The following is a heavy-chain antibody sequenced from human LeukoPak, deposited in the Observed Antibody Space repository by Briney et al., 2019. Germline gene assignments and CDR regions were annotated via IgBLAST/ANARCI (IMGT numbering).Heavy chain of an antibody. CDR2: INPSGGST. CDR1: GYTFTSYY. J-gene: IGHJ3*02. Sequence: GASVKVSCKGSGYTFTSYYMHWVRQAPGQGLEWMGIINPSGGSTSYAQKFQGRVTMTRDTSTSTVYMELSSLRSEDTAVYYCARAEGSGSYYSQDAFDIWGQETMVTVSS. CDR3: ARAEGSGSYYSQDAFDI. V-gene: IGHV1-46*01. D-gene: IGHD3-10*01.